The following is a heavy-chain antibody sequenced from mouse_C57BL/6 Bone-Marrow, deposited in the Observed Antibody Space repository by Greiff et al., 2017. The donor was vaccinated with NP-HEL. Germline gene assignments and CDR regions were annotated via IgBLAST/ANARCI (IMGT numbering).Heavy chain of an antibody. CDR1: GYTFTSYW. D-gene: IGHD1-1*01. CDR2: IHPNRGST. Sequence: QVQLQQSGAELVKPGASVKLSCKASGYTFTSYWMHWVKQRPGQGLEWIGMIHPNRGSTNYNEKFKSKATLTVDKSSSTAYMQLSSLTSEDSAVYYCARKFYYYDYWGQGTSVTVSS. V-gene: IGHV1-64*01. CDR3: ARKFYYYDY. J-gene: IGHJ4*01.